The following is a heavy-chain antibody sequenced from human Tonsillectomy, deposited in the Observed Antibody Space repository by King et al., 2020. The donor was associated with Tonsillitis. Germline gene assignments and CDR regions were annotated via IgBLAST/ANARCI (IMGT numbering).Heavy chain of an antibody. J-gene: IGHJ5*02. Sequence: VQLVQSGAEVKKPGASVKVSCKASGYTFTGYYMHWVRQAPGQGLEWMGWINPNSGGTNNAQKFKGRVTMTRDTSITTAYMELSSLRSDDTAVYYCARCSSGWYNWFDPWGQGTLVTVSS. CDR3: ARCSSGWYNWFDP. CDR1: GYTFTGYY. D-gene: IGHD6-19*01. V-gene: IGHV1-2*02. CDR2: INPNSGGT.